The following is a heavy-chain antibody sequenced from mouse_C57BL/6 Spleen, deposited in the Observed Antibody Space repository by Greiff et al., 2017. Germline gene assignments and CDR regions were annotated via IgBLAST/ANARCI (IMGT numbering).Heavy chain of an antibody. CDR3: ARSRHYYGSSYYYAMDY. V-gene: IGHV1-80*01. J-gene: IGHJ4*01. CDR2: IYPGDGDT. Sequence: VQLQQSGAELVKPGASVKISCKASGYAFSSYWMNWVKQRPGKGLEGIGQIYPGDGDTNYNGKFKGKATLTADKSSSTAYMQLSSLTSEDSAVYFCARSRHYYGSSYYYAMDYWGQGTSVTVSS. CDR1: GYAFSSYW. D-gene: IGHD1-1*01.